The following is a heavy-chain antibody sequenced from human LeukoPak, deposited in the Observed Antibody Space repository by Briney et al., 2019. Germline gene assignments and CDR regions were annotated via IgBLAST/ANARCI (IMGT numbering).Heavy chain of an antibody. D-gene: IGHD4-17*01. J-gene: IGHJ4*02. Sequence: GGSLRFSCAAPGFTFRNFWITWFRQAPGKGREGVGRIKSKTDGGTTDYAAPVKGRFTISRDDSKNTLYLQMNSLKTEDTAVYYCTTYGDYEGLIDYWGQGTLVTVSS. V-gene: IGHV3-15*01. CDR3: TTYGDYEGLIDY. CDR1: GFTFRNFW. CDR2: IKSKTDGGTT.